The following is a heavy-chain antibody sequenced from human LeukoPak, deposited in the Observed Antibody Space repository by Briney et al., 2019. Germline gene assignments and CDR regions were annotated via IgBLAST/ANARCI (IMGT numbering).Heavy chain of an antibody. Sequence: GGSLRLSWAASGFTFSSYGMRWVRQAPGKGLEWVAVIWYDGSNKYYADSVKGRFTISRDNSKNTLYLQMNSLRAEDTAVYYCASLGPYYFDYWGQGTLVTVSS. CDR3: ASLGPYYFDY. V-gene: IGHV3-33*01. CDR1: GFTFSSYG. D-gene: IGHD3-10*01. J-gene: IGHJ4*02. CDR2: IWYDGSNK.